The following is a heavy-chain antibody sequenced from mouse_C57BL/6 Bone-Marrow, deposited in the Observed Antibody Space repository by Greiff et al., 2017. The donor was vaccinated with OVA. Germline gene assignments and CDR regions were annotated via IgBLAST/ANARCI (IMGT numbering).Heavy chain of an antibody. Sequence: VVKPGDSVKISCKASGYSFTGYFMNWVMQSHGKSLEWIGRINPYNGDTFYNQKFKGKATLTVDKSSSTAHMELRSLTSEDSAVYYCARRYYSDYWGQGTTLTVSS. CDR3: ARRYYSDY. J-gene: IGHJ2*01. V-gene: IGHV1-20*01. CDR1: GYSFTGYF. CDR2: INPYNGDT.